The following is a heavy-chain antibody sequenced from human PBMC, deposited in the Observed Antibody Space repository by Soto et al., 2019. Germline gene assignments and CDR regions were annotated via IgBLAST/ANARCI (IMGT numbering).Heavy chain of an antibody. CDR2: IYPYDSDT. CDR3: ARHLVGSTRGNFDY. V-gene: IGHV5-51*01. Sequence: GESLKISCKTSGYSFTSYWIGWVRQMPGKGMEWMGNIYPYDSDTRYSPCFQGQVTIXXXXXIXTXYLQWSGLRASDTAMYFCARHLVGSTRGNFDYWGQGTLVTVSS. J-gene: IGHJ4*01. D-gene: IGHD2-2*01. CDR1: GYSFTSYW.